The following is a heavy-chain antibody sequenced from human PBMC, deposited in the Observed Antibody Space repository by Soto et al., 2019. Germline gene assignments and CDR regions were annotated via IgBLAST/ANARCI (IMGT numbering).Heavy chain of an antibody. D-gene: IGHD3-3*01. V-gene: IGHV3-7*01. J-gene: IGHJ4*02. CDR1: GFTLRRYW. Sequence: GSLRLSCAVSGFTLRRYWMSWIRKAPGKGLEWVANIRHDGSEQYYVDSVKGRFTISRDNAKNSVYLQMSDVTVEDTAVYYCARDDQFFFDYWGQGALVTVSS. CDR3: ARDDQFFFDY. CDR2: IRHDGSEQ.